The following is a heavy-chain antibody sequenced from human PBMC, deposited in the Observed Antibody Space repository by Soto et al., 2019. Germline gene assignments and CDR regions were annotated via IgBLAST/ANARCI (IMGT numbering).Heavy chain of an antibody. J-gene: IGHJ4*02. V-gene: IGHV4-34*01. CDR1: GGSFIDFC. D-gene: IGHD6-19*01. Sequence: SVPLSVTWAVDGGSFIDFCWSWIRQLPGKGLEWIGEINHSGNTNYNPSLKSRVAISVDTSKNQFSLNLRSVTAADTAVYYCGPRGAVADPRGYWGQGTLVTVSS. CDR2: INHSGNT. CDR3: GPRGAVADPRGY.